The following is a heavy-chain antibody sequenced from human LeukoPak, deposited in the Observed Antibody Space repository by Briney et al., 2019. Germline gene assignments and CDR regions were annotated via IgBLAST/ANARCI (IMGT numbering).Heavy chain of an antibody. Sequence: PSETLSLTCTVSGGSISSYYWSWIRQPPGKGLEWIGYIYYSGSTNYNPSLKSRVTISVDTSKNQFSLKLSSVTAADTAVYYCARGGIHDSSSWYSYYYYYYMDVWGKGTTVTVSS. CDR3: ARGGIHDSSSWYSYYYYYYMDV. J-gene: IGHJ6*03. V-gene: IGHV4-59*12. D-gene: IGHD6-13*01. CDR1: GGSISSYY. CDR2: IYYSGST.